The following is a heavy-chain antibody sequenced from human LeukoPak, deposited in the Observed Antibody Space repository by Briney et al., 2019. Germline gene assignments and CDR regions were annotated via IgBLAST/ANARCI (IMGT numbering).Heavy chain of an antibody. CDR2: INPNSGGT. J-gene: IGHJ4*02. CDR1: GYTFTGYY. D-gene: IGHD1-7*01. CDR3: ARAHDLNNWNYASFDY. V-gene: IGHV1-2*02. Sequence: ASVKVSCKASGYTFTGYYMHWVRQAPGQGLEWMGWINPNSGGTNYAQKFQGRVTMTRDTSISTAYMELSRLRSDDTAVYYCARAHDLNNWNYASFDYWGQGTLVTVSS.